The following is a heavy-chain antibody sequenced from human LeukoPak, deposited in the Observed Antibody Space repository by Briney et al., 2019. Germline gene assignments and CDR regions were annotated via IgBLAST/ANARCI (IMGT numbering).Heavy chain of an antibody. D-gene: IGHD4-17*01. J-gene: IGHJ4*02. CDR3: ARFKHVSTVTTALDY. Sequence: PGRSLRLSCAASGFTFSSYGMHWVRQAPGKGLEWVALIWYAGNNTYYADSVKGRFTISRDNSKNTLYLQMNSLRAEDTAVYYCARFKHVSTVTTALDYWGQGTLVTVSS. V-gene: IGHV3-33*01. CDR2: IWYAGNNT. CDR1: GFTFSSYG.